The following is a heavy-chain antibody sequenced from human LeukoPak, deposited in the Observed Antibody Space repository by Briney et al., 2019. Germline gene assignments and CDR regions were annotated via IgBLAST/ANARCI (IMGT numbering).Heavy chain of an antibody. CDR1: GXSISSGGYY. Sequence: PSETLSLTCTVSGXSISSGGYYWSWIRQHPGKGLEWIGYIYYSGSTYYNPSLKSRVTISVDTSKNQFSLKLSSVTAADTAVYYCARAIIAAAGSDAFDIWGQGTMVTVSS. V-gene: IGHV4-31*03. CDR2: IYYSGST. J-gene: IGHJ3*02. CDR3: ARAIIAAAGSDAFDI. D-gene: IGHD6-13*01.